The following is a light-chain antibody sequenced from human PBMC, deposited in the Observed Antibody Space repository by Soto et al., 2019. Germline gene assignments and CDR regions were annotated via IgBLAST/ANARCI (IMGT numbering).Light chain of an antibody. Sequence: DIQMTQSPSSLSASVGDRVTVTCRASQSIITYLNWYQQKPGKAPNLLISAASSLQSGVPSRFSGSGSGTDFTLIISSLQPEDFATYYCQQSYSTPRTFGQGTKLEIK. V-gene: IGKV1-39*01. CDR3: QQSYSTPRT. J-gene: IGKJ2*01. CDR1: QSIITY. CDR2: AAS.